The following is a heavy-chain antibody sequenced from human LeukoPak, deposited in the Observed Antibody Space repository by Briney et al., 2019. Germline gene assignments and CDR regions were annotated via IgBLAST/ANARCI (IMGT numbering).Heavy chain of an antibody. CDR3: AKDNSLLGGVIADDAFDI. V-gene: IGHV3-30*18. Sequence: GGSLRLSCAASGFTFSSYGMHWVRQAPGKGLEWVAVVSYDGSNKYYADSVKGRFTISRDNSKNTLYLQMNSLRAEDTAVYYCAKDNSLLGGVIADDAFDIWGQGTMVTVSS. CDR2: VSYDGSNK. D-gene: IGHD3-16*02. J-gene: IGHJ3*02. CDR1: GFTFSSYG.